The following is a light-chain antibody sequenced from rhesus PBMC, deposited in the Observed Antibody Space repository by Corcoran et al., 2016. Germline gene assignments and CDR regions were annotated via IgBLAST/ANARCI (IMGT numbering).Light chain of an antibody. CDR3: QQYSSSPPT. CDR1: QSISGW. V-gene: IGKV1-22*01. Sequence: DIQMTQSPSSLSASVGDTVTITCRASQSISGWLAWYQQKPGRAPKLLIYKASSLHGGVPARFRGSGACTDFTLTISSLQSEDFALYYCQQYSSSPPTFGQGTKVEIK. J-gene: IGKJ1*01. CDR2: KAS.